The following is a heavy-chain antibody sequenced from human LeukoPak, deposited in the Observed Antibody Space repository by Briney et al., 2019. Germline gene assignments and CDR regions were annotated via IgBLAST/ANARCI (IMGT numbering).Heavy chain of an antibody. CDR2: FIPIFGTA. J-gene: IGHJ4*02. CDR1: GGTFSSYA. Sequence: GASVKVSCKASGGTFSSYAISWVRQAPGQGLEWMGGFIPIFGTANYAQKFQGRVTITADESTSTAYMELSSLRSEDTAVYYCARGSSDGYNWDYFDYWGQGTLVTVSS. CDR3: ARGSSDGYNWDYFDY. V-gene: IGHV1-69*13. D-gene: IGHD5-24*01.